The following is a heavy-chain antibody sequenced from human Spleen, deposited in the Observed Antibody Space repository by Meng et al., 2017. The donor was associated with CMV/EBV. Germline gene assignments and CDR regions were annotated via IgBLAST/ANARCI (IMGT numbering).Heavy chain of an antibody. V-gene: IGHV4-39*01. CDR2: IYYSGTT. CDR3: ASLRLEFDY. J-gene: IGHJ4*02. CDR1: GGSISSSSYY. Sequence: SETLSLTCIVSGGSISSSSYYWGWIRQPPGKGLEWIGSIYYSGTTYHNPSLKSRVTISADTSKNQFSLKLSSVTAADTAVYYCASLRLEFDYWGQGTLVTVSS. D-gene: IGHD4-11*01.